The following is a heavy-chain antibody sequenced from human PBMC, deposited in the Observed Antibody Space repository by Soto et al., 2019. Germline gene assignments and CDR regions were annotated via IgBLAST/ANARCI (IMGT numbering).Heavy chain of an antibody. CDR2: INHSGST. D-gene: IGHD3-22*01. Sequence: SETLSLTCAVYGGSFSGYYWSWIRQPPGKGLEWIGEINHSGSTNYNPSLKSRVTISVDTSKNQFSLKLSSVTAADTAVYYCARGSAIYYYDSSGTPWGQGTLVTVSS. CDR3: ARGSAIYYYDSSGTP. V-gene: IGHV4-34*01. J-gene: IGHJ5*02. CDR1: GGSFSGYY.